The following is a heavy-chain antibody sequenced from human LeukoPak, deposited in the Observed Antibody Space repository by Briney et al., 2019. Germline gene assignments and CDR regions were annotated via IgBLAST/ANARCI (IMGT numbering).Heavy chain of an antibody. D-gene: IGHD1-26*01. V-gene: IGHV1-8*02. CDR3: ARRPTLVGARPPPDY. CDR1: GYTFTSYD. J-gene: IGHJ4*02. Sequence: ASVRVSCKASGYTFTSYDINWVRQATGQGLEWMGWMNPNSGNTGYAQKFQGRVTMTRNTSISTAYMELSSLRSEDTAVYYCARRPTLVGARPPPDYWGQGTLVTVSS. CDR2: MNPNSGNT.